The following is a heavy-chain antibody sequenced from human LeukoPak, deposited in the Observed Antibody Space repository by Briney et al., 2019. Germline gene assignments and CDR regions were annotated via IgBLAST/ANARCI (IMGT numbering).Heavy chain of an antibody. V-gene: IGHV3-23*01. D-gene: IGHD1-20*01. CDR1: GFTFSSYA. CDR2: ISGSGGST. CDR3: AKRPRTIYNWNDVYFDY. J-gene: IGHJ4*02. Sequence: PGGSLRLSCAASGFTFSSYAMSWVRQAPGKGLEWVSAISGSGGSTYYADSVKGRFTISRDNSKNTLYLQMNSLRAEDTAVYYCAKRPRTIYNWNDVYFDYWGQGTLVTVSS.